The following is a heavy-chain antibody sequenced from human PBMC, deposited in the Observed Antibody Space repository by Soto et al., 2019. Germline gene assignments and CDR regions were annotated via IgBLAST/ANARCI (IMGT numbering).Heavy chain of an antibody. CDR1: GYTFTSYA. CDR3: AREGSVMGYCSSTSCYGSGYYYYMDV. Sequence: QVPLVQSGAEVKKPGASVKVSCKASGYTFTSYAMHWVRQAPGQRLEWMGWINAGNGNTKYSQKFQGRVTITRDTSASTAYMELSSLRSEDTAVYYCAREGSVMGYCSSTSCYGSGYYYYMDVWGKGTTVTVSS. CDR2: INAGNGNT. V-gene: IGHV1-3*01. D-gene: IGHD2-2*01. J-gene: IGHJ6*03.